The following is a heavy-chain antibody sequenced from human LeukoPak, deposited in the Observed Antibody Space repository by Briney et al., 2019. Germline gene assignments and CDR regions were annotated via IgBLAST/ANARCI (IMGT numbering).Heavy chain of an antibody. D-gene: IGHD3-10*01. CDR2: IYYSGST. J-gene: IGHJ4*02. V-gene: IGHV4-39*07. Sequence: SETLSLTCTVSGGAISSSSYWAWIRQPPGKGLEWIGNIYYSGSTYYNPSLKSRVTISVDTSKNHFSLKLSSVTAADTAVYYCARDQTYSGSGIYTYFDYWGQGILVTVSS. CDR1: GGAISSSSY. CDR3: ARDQTYSGSGIYTYFDY.